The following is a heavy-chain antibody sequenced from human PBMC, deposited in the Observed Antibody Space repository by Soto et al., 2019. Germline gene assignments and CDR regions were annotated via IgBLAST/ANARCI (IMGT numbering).Heavy chain of an antibody. J-gene: IGHJ6*03. V-gene: IGHV1-18*01. D-gene: IGHD3-10*01. CDR3: ASTDGSGRSFDNYYYYYYMDV. CDR1: GYTFTSYG. CDR2: ISAYNGNT. Sequence: ASVKVSCKASGYTFTSYGISWVRQAPGQGLEWMGWISAYNGNTNYAQKLQGRVTMTTDTSTSTAYMELRSLRSDDTAVYYCASTDGSGRSFDNYYYYYYMDVWGKGTTVTVSS.